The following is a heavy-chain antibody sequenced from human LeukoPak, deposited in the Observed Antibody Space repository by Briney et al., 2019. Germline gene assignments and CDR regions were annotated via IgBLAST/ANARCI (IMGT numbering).Heavy chain of an antibody. J-gene: IGHJ4*02. V-gene: IGHV3-23*01. CDR3: ARDPVPLVEIYPAKYYFDY. Sequence: PGGSLRLSCAASGFTFSKFPMGWVRQAPGRGLEWVSAISASGDVTFYADSLRGRFTISRDNSKNTLYLQMNSLRAEDTAVYYCARDPVPLVEIYPAKYYFDYWGQGTLVTVSS. D-gene: IGHD2-2*01. CDR2: ISASGDVT. CDR1: GFTFSKFP.